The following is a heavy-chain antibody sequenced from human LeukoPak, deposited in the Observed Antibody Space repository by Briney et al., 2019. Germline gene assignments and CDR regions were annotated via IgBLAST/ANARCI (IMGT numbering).Heavy chain of an antibody. Sequence: SETLSLTCTVSGGSISSYYWSWIRQPAGKGLEWIGRMYTSGGLFTSGSINYNPSLKSRITISVDTSKNQFSLKLSSVTAADTAMYYCARQRDGYNFIYFDYWGQGTLVTVSS. D-gene: IGHD5-24*01. CDR2: MYTSGGLFTSGSI. CDR1: GGSISSYY. J-gene: IGHJ4*02. V-gene: IGHV4-4*07. CDR3: ARQRDGYNFIYFDY.